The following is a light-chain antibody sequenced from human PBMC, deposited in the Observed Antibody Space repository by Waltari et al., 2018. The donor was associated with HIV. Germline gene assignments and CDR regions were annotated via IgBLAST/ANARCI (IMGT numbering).Light chain of an antibody. Sequence: SYVLTQPPSVSVAPGKTARITCGGNTIGSKSVHWYQQKPGQAPVLVIYDDSDRPSGTPDGFSGADSGKTATLTISRVEAGDEADYYCQVWDSSGDHSYVVFGGGTKLTVL. CDR2: DDS. CDR1: TIGSKS. V-gene: IGLV3-21*04. J-gene: IGLJ2*01. CDR3: QVWDSSGDHSYVV.